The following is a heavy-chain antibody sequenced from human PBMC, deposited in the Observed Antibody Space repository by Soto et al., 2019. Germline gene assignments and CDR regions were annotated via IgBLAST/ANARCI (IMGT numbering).Heavy chain of an antibody. CDR3: ARDGYSGRSDGFDI. J-gene: IGHJ3*02. CDR2: ISYDGNNE. CDR1: GFTFGAYT. V-gene: IGHV3-30-3*01. D-gene: IGHD1-26*01. Sequence: QVQLVESGGGVVQPGRSLRLSCAASGFTFGAYTMHWVRQPPGKGLEWVAVISYDGNNERYTDPVRGRFTVSRDNSKSTLNLQINSLKSEDTAVYYCARDGYSGRSDGFDIWSQGTMVTVS.